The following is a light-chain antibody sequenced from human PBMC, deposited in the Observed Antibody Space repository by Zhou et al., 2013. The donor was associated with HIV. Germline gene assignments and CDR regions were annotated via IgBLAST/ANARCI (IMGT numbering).Light chain of an antibody. V-gene: IGKV1-16*01. J-gene: IGKJ3*01. CDR1: QDITHY. CDR3: QQSSITPFT. CDR2: AAS. Sequence: IQMTQSPSSLSASVGDRVTITCRASQDITHYLAWFQQKPGSAPKALIYAASKLRSGVPSRFRGSGSEVDFTLTITSLQPEDFATYYCQQSSITPFTFGPGTRVDVK.